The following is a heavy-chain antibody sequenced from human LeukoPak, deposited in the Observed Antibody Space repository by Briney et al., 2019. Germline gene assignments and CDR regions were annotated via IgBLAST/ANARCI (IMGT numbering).Heavy chain of an antibody. CDR3: AKDPGPMYGDYDWYFDL. J-gene: IGHJ2*01. CDR2: ISGSGGST. D-gene: IGHD4-17*01. Sequence: GGSLRLSCAASGFTFSSYARSWVRQAPGKGLEWVSAISGSGGSTYYADSVKGRFTISRDNSKNTLYLQMNSLRAEDTAVYYCAKDPGPMYGDYDWYFDLWGRGTLVTVSS. V-gene: IGHV3-23*01. CDR1: GFTFSSYA.